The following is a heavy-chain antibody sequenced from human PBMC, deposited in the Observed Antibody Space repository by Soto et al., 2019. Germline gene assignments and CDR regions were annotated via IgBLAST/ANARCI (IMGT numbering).Heavy chain of an antibody. CDR2: ISSNGGST. J-gene: IGHJ6*02. CDR3: VKGEARGYYYYGMDV. V-gene: IGHV3-64D*06. Sequence: EVQLVESGGGLVQPGGSLRLSCSASGFTFSSYAMHWVRQAPGKGLEYVSAISSNGGSTYYADSVKGRFTISRDNSKNTLYLQMSSLRAEDTAVYYCVKGEARGYYYYGMDVWGQGTTVTVSS. CDR1: GFTFSSYA.